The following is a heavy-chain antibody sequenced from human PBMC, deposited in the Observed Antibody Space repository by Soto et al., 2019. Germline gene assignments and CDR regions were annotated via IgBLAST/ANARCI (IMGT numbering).Heavy chain of an antibody. CDR1: GGSISSGGYY. J-gene: IGHJ5*02. V-gene: IGHV4-31*03. CDR3: AREQGGGTNWFDP. CDR2: IYYSGST. D-gene: IGHD3-16*01. Sequence: QVQLQESGPGLVKPSQTLSLTCTVSGGSISSGGYYWSWIRQHPGKGLEWIGYIYYSGSTYYNPSLKSRVTISVDTSKNQFSLKLSSVTAADTAAYYCAREQGGGTNWFDPWGQGTLVTVSS.